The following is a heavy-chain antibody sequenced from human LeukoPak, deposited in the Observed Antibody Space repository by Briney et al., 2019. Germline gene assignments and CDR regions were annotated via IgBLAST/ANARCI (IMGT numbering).Heavy chain of an antibody. CDR1: GGSFSGYW. V-gene: IGHV3-74*01. D-gene: IGHD6-19*01. J-gene: IGHJ4*02. Sequence: ETLSLTCAVYGGSFSGYWMHWVRQAPGKGLVWVSRIHSDGRATSYADSVKGRFTISRDNAKNTVYLQMNSLTVEDTAVYFCARGGSGCFDYWGQGTLVTASS. CDR2: IHSDGRAT. CDR3: ARGGSGCFDY.